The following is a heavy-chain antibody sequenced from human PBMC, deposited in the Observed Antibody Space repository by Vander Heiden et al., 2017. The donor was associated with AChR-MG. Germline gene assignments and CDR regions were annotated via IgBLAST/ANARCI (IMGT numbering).Heavy chain of an antibody. CDR3: VKDPTFSPMAGGVDS. V-gene: IGHV3-23*01. D-gene: IGHD2-8*01. CDR2: TSGTGGST. J-gene: IGHJ4*02. Sequence: EVQLLESGGGLVQPGGSLRLSCAASGFTFSSYAMTWVRQAPGKGLEWVSSTSGTGGSTFYADSVKGRFTISRDNSKNTLYLQMNSLRADDTAVYFCVKDPTFSPMAGGVDSWGQGTLVTVSS. CDR1: GFTFSSYA.